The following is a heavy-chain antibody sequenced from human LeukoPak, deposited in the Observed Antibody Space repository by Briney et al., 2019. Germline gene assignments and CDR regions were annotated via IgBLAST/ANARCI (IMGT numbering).Heavy chain of an antibody. J-gene: IGHJ3*02. D-gene: IGHD5-18*01. V-gene: IGHV3-30*19. CDR3: ARGYSYGFHAFDI. Sequence: GRSLRLSCAASGFTFSSDGMHWVRQAPGKGLEWVAVISYDGSNKYYADSVKGRFTISRDNSKNTLYLQMNSLRAEDTAVYYCARGYSYGFHAFDIWGQGTMVTVSS. CDR2: ISYDGSNK. CDR1: GFTFSSDG.